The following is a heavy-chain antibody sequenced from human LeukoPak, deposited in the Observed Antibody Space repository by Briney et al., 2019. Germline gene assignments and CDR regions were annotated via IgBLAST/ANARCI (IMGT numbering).Heavy chain of an antibody. CDR1: GGSISSYY. Sequence: SETLSLTCTVSGGSISSYYWSWIRQPPGKGLEWIGYIYYSGSTNYNPSLKSRVAISVDTSKNQFSLKLSSVTAADTAVYYCASAYCGGDCYEMSFDYWGQGTLVTVSS. V-gene: IGHV4-59*12. D-gene: IGHD2-21*02. CDR2: IYYSGST. CDR3: ASAYCGGDCYEMSFDY. J-gene: IGHJ4*02.